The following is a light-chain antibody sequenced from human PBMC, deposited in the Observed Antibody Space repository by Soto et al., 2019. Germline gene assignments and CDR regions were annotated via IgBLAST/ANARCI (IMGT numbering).Light chain of an antibody. CDR2: AAS. Sequence: DIQTTQSPSSVSASVGDRVTITCRASQGIRSWLAWYQQRPGKAPKLLISAASSLQSAVPSRFSGSGSGTDFTLTISSLQPDDFATYYCQQSDTFPATFGGGTKVDIK. CDR3: QQSDTFPAT. V-gene: IGKV1D-12*01. J-gene: IGKJ4*01. CDR1: QGIRSW.